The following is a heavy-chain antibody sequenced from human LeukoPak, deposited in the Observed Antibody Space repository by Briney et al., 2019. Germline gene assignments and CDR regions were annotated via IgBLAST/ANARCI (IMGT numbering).Heavy chain of an antibody. CDR3: ARTRIVAPREGFDY. Sequence: ASVKVSCKASGYTFTSYPITWVRQAPGQGLEWMGWISAYNGNTNYAQKLQGRVTMTTDTSTSTAYMELRSLRSDDTAVYYCARTRIVAPREGFDYWGQGTLVTVSS. CDR2: ISAYNGNT. CDR1: GYTFTSYP. V-gene: IGHV1-18*01. J-gene: IGHJ4*02. D-gene: IGHD1-26*01.